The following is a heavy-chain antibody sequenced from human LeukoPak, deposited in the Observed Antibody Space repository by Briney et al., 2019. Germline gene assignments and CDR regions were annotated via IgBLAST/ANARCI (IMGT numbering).Heavy chain of an antibody. J-gene: IGHJ4*02. CDR2: IKQDGSEK. CDR3: ARGLRYFDWLSKSQYYFDY. V-gene: IGHV3-7*04. Sequence: GGSLRLSCAASGFTFSSYWMSWVRQAPGKGLEWVANIKQDGSEKYYVDSVKGRFTISRDNAKNSLYLQMNSLRAEDTAVYYCARGLRYFDWLSKSQYYFDYWGQGTLVTVSS. D-gene: IGHD3-9*01. CDR1: GFTFSSYW.